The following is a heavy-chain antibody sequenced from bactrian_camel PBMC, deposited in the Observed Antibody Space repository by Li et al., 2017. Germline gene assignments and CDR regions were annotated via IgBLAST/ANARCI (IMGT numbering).Heavy chain of an antibody. CDR2: FDADGST. CDR1: GFPHENYC. D-gene: IGHD1*01. J-gene: IGHJ6*01. V-gene: IGHV3S42*01. CDR3: AARPINTRDCVAGGTAEFGY. Sequence: VQLVESGGASVRAGGSLTLSCTNSGFPHENYCMGWFRQPPGKSGEGVAAFDADGSTSYADSVKGRFTISKDNAKNTLYLQMNSLKPEDTAMYFCAARPINTRDCVAGGTAEFGYWGQGTQVTVS.